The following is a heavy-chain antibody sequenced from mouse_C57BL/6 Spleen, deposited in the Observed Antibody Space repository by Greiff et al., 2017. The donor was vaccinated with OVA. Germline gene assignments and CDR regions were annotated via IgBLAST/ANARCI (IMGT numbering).Heavy chain of an antibody. V-gene: IGHV1-52*01. CDR2: IDPSDSET. J-gene: IGHJ2*01. CDR1: GYTFTSYW. D-gene: IGHD1-1*01. Sequence: QVQLQQPGAELVRPGSSVKLSCKASGYTFTSYWMHWVKQRPIQGLEWIGNIDPSDSETHYNQKFKDKATLTVDESSSTAYMQLSSLTSEDSAVYYCARGGSSLDYWGQGTTRTVSS. CDR3: ARGGSSLDY.